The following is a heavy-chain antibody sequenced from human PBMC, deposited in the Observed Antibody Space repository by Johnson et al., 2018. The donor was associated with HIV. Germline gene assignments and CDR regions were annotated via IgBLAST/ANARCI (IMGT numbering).Heavy chain of an antibody. CDR1: GFIFSDYY. CDR2: ISTSGSTI. D-gene: IGHD3-22*01. J-gene: IGHJ3*02. V-gene: IGHV3-11*04. CDR3: ARGSRYTYDHDDGHLLHAFDI. Sequence: LVESGGGLVRPGGSLRLSCAASGFIFSDYYMSWIRQAPGRGLDWVSYISTSGSTINYADSVKGRFTISRDSSKNTLYLQMSSLRAQDTAVCYCARGSRYTYDHDDGHLLHAFDIWGQGTMVTVSS.